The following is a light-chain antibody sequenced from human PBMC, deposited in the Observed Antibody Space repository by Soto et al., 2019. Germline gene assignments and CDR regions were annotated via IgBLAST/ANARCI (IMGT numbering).Light chain of an antibody. J-gene: IGKJ2*01. CDR2: DAS. V-gene: IGKV3-11*01. CDR3: QQRINWPRKYT. CDR1: QSVGSY. Sequence: EIVLTQSPAPLSLSPGERATLSCRASQSVGSYIAWYQQKTGQAPRLLIYDASKRASGIPARFSVSGCGTDVTLSISSLEPEDFEVYYCQQRINWPRKYTFGQGTKLEIK.